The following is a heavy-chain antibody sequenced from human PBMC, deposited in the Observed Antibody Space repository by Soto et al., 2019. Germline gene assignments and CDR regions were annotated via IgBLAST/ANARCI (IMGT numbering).Heavy chain of an antibody. Sequence: ASVKVSCKASGGTFSRSAINWVRQAPGQGLEWMGGIVPVFGKANYAQKFQGRVTITADESTSTGYMELRSLTSEGTAVYYCARDGTLYDSSAYYYVYWGQGTLVTVSS. V-gene: IGHV1-69*13. CDR3: ARDGTLYDSSAYYYVY. D-gene: IGHD3-22*01. J-gene: IGHJ4*02. CDR2: IVPVFGKA. CDR1: GGTFSRSA.